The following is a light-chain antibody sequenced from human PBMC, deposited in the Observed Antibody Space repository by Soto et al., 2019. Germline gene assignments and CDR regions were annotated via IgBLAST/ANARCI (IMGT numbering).Light chain of an antibody. J-gene: IGKJ3*01. CDR2: GAS. Sequence: EIVLTQSPGTLSLSPGERATLSCRASQSVSSSSYLSWYQQKPGQAPRLLIYGASNRATGVPDRFSGSGSGTDFTLTISRLGLEVFAIYYCQHYVSSPRGFTFGPGTKVDIK. CDR3: QHYVSSPRGFT. V-gene: IGKV3-20*01. CDR1: QSVSSSSY.